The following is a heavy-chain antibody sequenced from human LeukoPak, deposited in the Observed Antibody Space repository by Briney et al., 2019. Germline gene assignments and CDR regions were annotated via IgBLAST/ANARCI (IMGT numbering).Heavy chain of an antibody. CDR2: ISTGGSTI. J-gene: IGHJ4*02. Sequence: PGGSLRLSCVASGFNFYSFTMNWVRQAPGKGLEWVSYISTGGSTIYYRDSEKGRFTISRDNDKNTLFLQMNHLTADDTTVYYCATTTSSGWVPFDYWGQGTLVAVSS. CDR3: ATTTSSGWVPFDY. CDR1: GFNFYSFT. D-gene: IGHD6-25*01. V-gene: IGHV3-48*01.